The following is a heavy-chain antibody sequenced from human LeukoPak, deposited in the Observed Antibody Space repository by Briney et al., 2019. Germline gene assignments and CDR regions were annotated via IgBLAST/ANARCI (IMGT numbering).Heavy chain of an antibody. D-gene: IGHD1-26*01. V-gene: IGHV1-69*05. J-gene: IGHJ3*02. Sequence: ASVKVSCKASGGTFSSYAISWVRQAPGQGLEWMGGIIPIFGTANYAQKFQGRVTITTDESTSTAYMELSSLRSEDTAVYYCARRSRPIDAFDIWGQGTMVTVSS. CDR3: ARRSRPIDAFDI. CDR1: GGTFSSYA. CDR2: IIPIFGTA.